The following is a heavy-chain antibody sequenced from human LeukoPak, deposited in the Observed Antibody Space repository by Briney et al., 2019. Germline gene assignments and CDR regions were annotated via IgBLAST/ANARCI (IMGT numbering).Heavy chain of an antibody. J-gene: IGHJ6*02. CDR3: ARDTYSSSSGGYYYYYGMDV. Sequence: SETLSLTCTVSGGSISDYYWSWIRQPPGKGLEWIGYMYYPGSTNYNPSFKSRVTISVDTSKNHFSLKLTSVTAADTAVYYCARDTYSSSSGGYYYYYGMDVWGQGTTVTVSS. V-gene: IGHV4-59*01. CDR2: MYYPGST. CDR1: GGSISDYY. D-gene: IGHD6-6*01.